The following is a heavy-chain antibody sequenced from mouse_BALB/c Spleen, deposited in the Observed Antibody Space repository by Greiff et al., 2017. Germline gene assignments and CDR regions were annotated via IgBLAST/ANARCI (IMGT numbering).Heavy chain of an antibody. CDR3: TRSSLGTHAMDY. V-gene: IGHV1-69*02. CDR2: IYPSDSYT. CDR1: GYTFTSYW. D-gene: IGHD3-1*01. Sequence: VQVVESGAELVRPGASVKLSCKASGYTFTSYWINWVKQRPGQGLEWIGNIYPSDSYTNYNQKFKDKATLTVDKSSSTAYMQLSSPTSEDSAVYYCTRSSLGTHAMDYWGQGTSVTVSS. J-gene: IGHJ4*01.